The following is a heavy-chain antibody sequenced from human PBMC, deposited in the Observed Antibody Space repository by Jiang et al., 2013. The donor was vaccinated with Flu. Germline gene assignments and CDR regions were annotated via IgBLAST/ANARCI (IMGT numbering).Heavy chain of an antibody. CDR3: AKDFTSFYDSSGYYYFDY. Sequence: VQLVESGGGLVQPGGSLRLSCAASGFTFSDYAMSWVRQAPGKGLEWVSVISGRDDSTFYADSVKGRFTISRDNSKNTVYLRMNSLRADDTAVYYCAKDFTSFYDSSGYYYFDYVGQGTLVTVSS. CDR2: ISGRDDST. CDR1: GFTFSDYA. D-gene: IGHD3-22*01. J-gene: IGHJ4*02. V-gene: IGHV3-23*04.